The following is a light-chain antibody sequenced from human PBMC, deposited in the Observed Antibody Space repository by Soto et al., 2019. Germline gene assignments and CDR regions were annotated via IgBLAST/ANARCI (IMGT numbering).Light chain of an antibody. V-gene: IGLV1-44*01. CDR1: SSNIGSNT. CDR3: AAWNDSLNGYV. Sequence: QSALTQPPSASGTPAQRVTISCSGSSSNIGSNTVNLYQQLPGTAPKLLIHANNQRPSGVPDRCSGSKSATSASLAISWLQSEEADYYCAAWNDSLNGYVFGTGTKGTVL. CDR2: ANN. J-gene: IGLJ1*01.